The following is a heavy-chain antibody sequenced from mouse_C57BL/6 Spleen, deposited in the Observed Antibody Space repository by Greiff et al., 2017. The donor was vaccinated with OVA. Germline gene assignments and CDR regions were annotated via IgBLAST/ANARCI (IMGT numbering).Heavy chain of an antibody. D-gene: IGHD1-1*02. Sequence: VQLQQSGAELMKPGASVKLSCKATGYTFTGYWIAWVKQRPGHGLEWIGELYPGGGSTNYNEKFKGKATFTADTSSNTAYMQLSSLTPEDSAIYYCARDGGPSFAYWGQGTLVTVSA. CDR3: ARDGGPSFAY. J-gene: IGHJ3*01. CDR2: LYPGGGST. V-gene: IGHV1-9*01. CDR1: GYTFTGYW.